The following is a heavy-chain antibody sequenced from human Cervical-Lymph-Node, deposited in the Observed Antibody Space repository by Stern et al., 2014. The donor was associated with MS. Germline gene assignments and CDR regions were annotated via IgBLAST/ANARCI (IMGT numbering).Heavy chain of an antibody. CDR1: YGSISSYY. J-gene: IGHJ4*02. D-gene: IGHD2/OR15-2a*01. V-gene: IGHV4-59*08. CDR3: ARLSTSVDD. Sequence: QVQLQESGPGLVKPSETLSLTCTVSYGSISSYYWAWIRQPPGKGLEYIGYISYDGSTNYNPSLKRRVTILADTSNNQFSLQLSFVTAADTAVYYCARLSTSVDDWGQGALVTVSS. CDR2: ISYDGST.